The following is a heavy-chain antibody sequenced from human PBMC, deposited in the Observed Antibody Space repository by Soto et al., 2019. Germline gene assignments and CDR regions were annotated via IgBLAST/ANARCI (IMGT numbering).Heavy chain of an antibody. CDR3: AKDPLTMVRGADLDAFDI. CDR2: ISGSGGST. V-gene: IGHV3-23*01. CDR1: GFTFSSYA. D-gene: IGHD3-10*01. Sequence: EVQLLESGGGLVQPGGSLRLSCAASGFTFSSYAMSWVRQAPGKGLEWVSAISGSGGSTYYADSVKGRFTISRDNSKNTLYLQMNSLRAEDTAVYYCAKDPLTMVRGADLDAFDIWGQGTMVTVSS. J-gene: IGHJ3*02.